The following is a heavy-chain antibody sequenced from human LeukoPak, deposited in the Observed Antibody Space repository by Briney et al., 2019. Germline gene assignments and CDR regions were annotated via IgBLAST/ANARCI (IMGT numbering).Heavy chain of an antibody. CDR3: TTNRRYYDVSGYSRGGTSYFND. CDR2: IKSKTDGGTT. CDR1: GFTFSNAW. Sequence: GGSLRLSCAASGFTFSNAWMSWVRQAPGKGLEWVGRIKSKTDGGTTDYAAPVKGRFTISRDDSKNTLYLQMNSLKNEDTAVYYCTTNRRYYDVSGYSRGGTSYFNDRGQGTLVTVSS. D-gene: IGHD3-22*01. J-gene: IGHJ4*02. V-gene: IGHV3-15*01.